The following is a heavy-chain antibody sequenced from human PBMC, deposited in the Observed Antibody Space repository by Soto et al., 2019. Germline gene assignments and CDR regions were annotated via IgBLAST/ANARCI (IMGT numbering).Heavy chain of an antibody. CDR3: AKHRANSYGFDAFDI. J-gene: IGHJ3*02. CDR1: GYTFISNG. V-gene: IGHV1-18*04. Sequence: RASVKVSCKASGYTFISNGISWVRQAPGQGLEWMGWISAYNGITNYAQKVQGRVTMTTDTSTSTAYMEFRSLRSDDTAVYYCAKHRANSYGFDAFDIWGQGTMVTVSS. CDR2: ISAYNGIT. D-gene: IGHD5-18*01.